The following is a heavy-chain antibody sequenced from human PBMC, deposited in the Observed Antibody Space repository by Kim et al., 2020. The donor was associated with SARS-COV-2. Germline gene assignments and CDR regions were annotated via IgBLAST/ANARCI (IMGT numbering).Heavy chain of an antibody. CDR2: T. CDR3: AKSFSIAAAFDY. Sequence: TYYADSVKGRFTNSRDNSKNSLYLQMNSLRAEDTAVYYCAKSFSIAAAFDYWGQGTLVTVSS. V-gene: IGHV3-23*01. D-gene: IGHD6-25*01. J-gene: IGHJ4*02.